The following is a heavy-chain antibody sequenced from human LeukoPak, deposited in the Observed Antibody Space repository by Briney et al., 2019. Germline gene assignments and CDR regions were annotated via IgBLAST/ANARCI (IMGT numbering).Heavy chain of an antibody. J-gene: IGHJ6*04. V-gene: IGHV3-48*03. D-gene: IGHD3-10*02. Sequence: GSLRLSCAASGFTFSSYEMIWVRQAPGKELEWVSYISSSGSTIYYADCVKGRFTISRDNAKNSLYLQMNSLRAEDTAVYYCAELGITMIGGVWGKGTTVTISS. CDR2: ISSSGSTI. CDR3: AELGITMIGGV. CDR1: GFTFSSYE.